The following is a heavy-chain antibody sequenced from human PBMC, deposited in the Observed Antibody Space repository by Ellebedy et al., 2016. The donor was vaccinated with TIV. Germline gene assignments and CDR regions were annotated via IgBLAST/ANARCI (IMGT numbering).Heavy chain of an antibody. Sequence: GESLKISCADSGSTFSSYAMSWVRQAPGKGLEWVAHINPDGSAEYYVDSVKGRFTISRDNAKRSLFLQMNSLRVDDTAVYYCVTWGQSYGRWGQGSLVTISS. CDR3: VTWGQSYGR. CDR1: GSTFSSYA. V-gene: IGHV3-7*03. CDR2: INPDGSAE. J-gene: IGHJ4*02. D-gene: IGHD3-16*01.